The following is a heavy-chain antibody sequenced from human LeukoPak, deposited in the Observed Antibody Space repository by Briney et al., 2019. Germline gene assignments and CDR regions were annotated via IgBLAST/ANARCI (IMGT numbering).Heavy chain of an antibody. Sequence: SQTLSLTCTVSGGSISSGDYYWTWIRQPPGKGLEWIGYFYDSASTYFNPSLKSRATISVDTSKNEFSLKLSSVTAADTAVYYCASSIAARVYWGQGTLVTVSS. CDR2: FYDSAST. CDR3: ASSIAARVY. J-gene: IGHJ4*02. CDR1: GGSISSGDYY. V-gene: IGHV4-30-4*08. D-gene: IGHD6-6*01.